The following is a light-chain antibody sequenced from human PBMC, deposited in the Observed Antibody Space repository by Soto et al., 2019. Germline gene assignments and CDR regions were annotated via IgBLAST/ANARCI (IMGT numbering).Light chain of an antibody. V-gene: IGLV2-14*01. CDR3: TSYIHRRTLVV. CDR2: GVT. Sequence: QSALTQPASVSGSPGQSITISCTGTSIDVGGYNYVSWYQHHPGKAPKLMIYGVTNRPSGVSIRFSGSKSGNTASLTISGLQPEDEADYYCTSYIHRRTLVVFGGGTKLPS. J-gene: IGLJ2*01. CDR1: SIDVGGYNY.